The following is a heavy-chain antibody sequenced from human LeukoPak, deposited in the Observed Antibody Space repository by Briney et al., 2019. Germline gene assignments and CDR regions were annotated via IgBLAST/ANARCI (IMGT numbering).Heavy chain of an antibody. CDR2: IIPIFGTA. Sequence: SVKVSCKASGGTFSSYAISWVRQAPGQGLEWMGGIIPIFGTANYAQKFQGRVTITADESTSTAYMELSSLRSEDTAVYYCARPSNYGDRLAYYYGMDVWGQGTTVTVSS. V-gene: IGHV1-69*13. CDR3: ARPSNYGDRLAYYYGMDV. J-gene: IGHJ6*02. CDR1: GGTFSSYA. D-gene: IGHD4-17*01.